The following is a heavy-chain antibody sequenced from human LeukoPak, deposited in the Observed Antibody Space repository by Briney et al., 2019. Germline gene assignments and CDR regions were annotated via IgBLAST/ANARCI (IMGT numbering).Heavy chain of an antibody. J-gene: IGHJ4*02. Sequence: GGSLRLSCAGAGSDFSDYTMNWVRQSPERGLEWVSSISRSGRTIYYAASVKGRFTMSRDNAKNSFYLPMNGLRGDDTAVYYCASRVAATTWDYWGQGTLVTVST. CDR2: ISRSGRTI. V-gene: IGHV3-21*01. D-gene: IGHD1-26*01. CDR1: GSDFSDYT. CDR3: ASRVAATTWDY.